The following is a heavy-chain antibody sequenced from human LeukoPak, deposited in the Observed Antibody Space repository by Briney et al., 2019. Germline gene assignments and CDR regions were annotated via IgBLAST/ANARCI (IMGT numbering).Heavy chain of an antibody. J-gene: IGHJ3*02. D-gene: IGHD3-9*01. V-gene: IGHV3-74*01. CDR3: ARVRNYDILTGYYHDAFDI. Sequence: GGSLRLSCAASGFTFSSYWMHWVRQAPGKGLVWVSRINRDGSSTSYADSVKGRFTISRDNAKNTLYLQMNSLRAEDTAVYYCARVRNYDILTGYYHDAFDIWGQGTMVTVSS. CDR1: GFTFSSYW. CDR2: INRDGSST.